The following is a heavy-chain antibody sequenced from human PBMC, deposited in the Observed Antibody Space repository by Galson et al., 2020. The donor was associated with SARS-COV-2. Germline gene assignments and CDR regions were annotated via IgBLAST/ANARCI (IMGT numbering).Heavy chain of an antibody. CDR1: GGSISGYY. D-gene: IGHD4-4*01. J-gene: IGHJ4*02. CDR2: IYYSGST. V-gene: IGHV4-59*08. CDR3: ARHYSKIFSNEFFDV. Sequence: ETSETLSLTCSVSGGSISGYYWSWIRQPPGKGLEWIGYIYYSGSTNYIPSLKSRISMSVDKSKNQVSLNLASVTAADTAVYYCARHYSKIFSNEFFDVWGLGTLVTVSS.